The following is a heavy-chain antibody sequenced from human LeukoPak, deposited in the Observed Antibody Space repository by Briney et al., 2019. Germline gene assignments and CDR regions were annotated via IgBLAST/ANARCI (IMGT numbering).Heavy chain of an antibody. V-gene: IGHV1-24*01. J-gene: IGHJ4*02. CDR1: GYTLTQLS. CDR3: ATPPPRDTPYYFDY. D-gene: IGHD2-21*02. Sequence: ASVKVSCKVSGYTLTQLSMHWVRQAPGKGLEWRGGFDPEDGETIYAQKFQGRVTMTEDTSTDTAYMELSSLRSEDTAVYYCATPPPRDTPYYFDYWGQGTLVTVS. CDR2: FDPEDGET.